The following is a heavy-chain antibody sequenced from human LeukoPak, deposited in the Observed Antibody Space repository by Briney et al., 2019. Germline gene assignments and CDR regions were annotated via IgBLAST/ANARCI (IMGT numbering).Heavy chain of an antibody. J-gene: IGHJ4*02. V-gene: IGHV6-1*01. D-gene: IGHD3-10*01. Sequence: SQTLSLTCAISGDSLSSNSAAWHWLRQSPSRGLEWLGRTYYRSKLYNDYAVSVKSRITINPDTSKNQFSLQLNSVTPEDTAVYYCARDRGRELDYWGQGTLVTVSS. CDR1: GDSLSSNSAA. CDR3: ARDRGRELDY. CDR2: TYYRSKLYN.